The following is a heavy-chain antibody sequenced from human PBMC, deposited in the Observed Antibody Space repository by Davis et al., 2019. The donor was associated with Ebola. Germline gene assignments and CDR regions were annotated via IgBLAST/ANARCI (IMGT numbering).Heavy chain of an antibody. Sequence: SVKVSCKASGGTFSSYAISWVRQAPGQGLEWMGGIIPIFGTANYAQKFQGRVTITADKSTSTAYMELSSLRSEDTAVYYCARDRSGSPDAFDIWGQGTMVTVSS. J-gene: IGHJ3*02. CDR2: IIPIFGTA. CDR1: GGTFSSYA. V-gene: IGHV1-69*06. D-gene: IGHD1-26*01. CDR3: ARDRSGSPDAFDI.